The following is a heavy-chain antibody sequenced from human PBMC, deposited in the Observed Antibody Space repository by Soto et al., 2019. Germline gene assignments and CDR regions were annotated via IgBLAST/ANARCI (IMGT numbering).Heavy chain of an antibody. CDR2: INSDGSSA. D-gene: IGHD5-12*01. V-gene: IGHV3-74*01. CDR3: ARDAFRGYDTGGWFDP. CDR1: GFTFSHYW. J-gene: IGHJ5*02. Sequence: EVQLVESGGGLVQPGGSLRVSCAASGFTFSHYWMHWVRQAPGKGLVWVARINSDGSSANYADSVKGRFTVSRDNAKTTLHLHMNSLRAEDTAVYYCARDAFRGYDTGGWFDPWGQGTLVTVSS.